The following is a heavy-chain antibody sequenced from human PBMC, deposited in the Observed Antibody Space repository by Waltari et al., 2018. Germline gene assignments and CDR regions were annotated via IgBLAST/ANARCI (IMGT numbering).Heavy chain of an antibody. CDR1: GGSFSGYY. V-gene: IGHV4-34*01. J-gene: IGHJ3*02. CDR3: ARGGIVGATGGDDAFDI. Sequence: QVQLQQWGAGLLKPSETLSLTCAVYGGSFSGYYWSWIRQPPGKGLEWIGEINHRGSTNYIPSLKSRVTISVDTSKNQFSLKLGSVTAADTAVYYCARGGIVGATGGDDAFDIWGQGTMVTVSS. CDR2: INHRGST. D-gene: IGHD1-26*01.